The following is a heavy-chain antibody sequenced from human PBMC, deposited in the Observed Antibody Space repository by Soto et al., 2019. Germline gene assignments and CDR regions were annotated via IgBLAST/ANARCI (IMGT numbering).Heavy chain of an antibody. J-gene: IGHJ4*02. CDR3: ASANCVRCPFDL. V-gene: IGHV4-61*08. Sequence: PAETLSLTCSVSGSSLTRGVYYWGWVRQPPGRQLEWIVSIYYRGTTNYNPSLTRRVTISEDTSTNQLSVTVKSVTAADTAVYFCASANCVRCPFDLWGQGTLVTVSS. D-gene: IGHD1-1*01. CDR1: GSSLTRGVYY. CDR2: IYYRGTT.